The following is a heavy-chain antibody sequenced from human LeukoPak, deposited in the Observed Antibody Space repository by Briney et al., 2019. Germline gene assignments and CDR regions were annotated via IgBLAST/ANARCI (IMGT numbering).Heavy chain of an antibody. D-gene: IGHD6-19*01. V-gene: IGHV1-2*02. CDR1: GYTFTGYY. CDR3: ARLSSGWSEPQH. CDR2: INPKSGGT. Sequence: ASVKVSCKASGYTFTGYYMHWVRQAPGQGLEWMGWINPKSGGTNCAQKFQGRVTMTRDTSISTAYMELSRLRSDDTAVYYCARLSSGWSEPQHWGQGTLVTVSS. J-gene: IGHJ1*01.